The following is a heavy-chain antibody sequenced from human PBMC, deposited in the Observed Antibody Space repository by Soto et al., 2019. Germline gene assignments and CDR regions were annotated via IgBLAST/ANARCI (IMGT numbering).Heavy chain of an antibody. CDR1: GFTFTIYW. D-gene: IGHD2-21*01. J-gene: IGHJ4*02. V-gene: IGHV3-7*03. Sequence: EVQLVESGGGLVQPGGSLRLSCAASGFTFTIYWMSWVRQAPGKGLEWVANINQDGSEKYYVDSLKGRFTIPRDNANNSLFLQMNSPRAEDTAVYYCARGRGGAGYYWGQGTVVTVSS. CDR3: ARGRGGAGYY. CDR2: INQDGSEK.